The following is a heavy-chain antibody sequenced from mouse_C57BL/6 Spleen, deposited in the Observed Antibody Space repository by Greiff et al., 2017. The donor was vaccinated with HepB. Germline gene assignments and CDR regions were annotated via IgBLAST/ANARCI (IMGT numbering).Heavy chain of an antibody. CDR1: GYTFTSYW. V-gene: IGHV1-59*01. CDR3: ARGGSAYYFDD. CDR2: IDPSDSYT. Sequence: QVQLKQPGAELVRPGTSVKLSCKASGYTFTSYWMHWVKQRPGQGLEWIGVIDPSDSYTNYNQKFKGKATLTVDTSSSTAYMQLSSLTSEDSAVYYCARGGSAYYFDDWGQGTTLTVSS. J-gene: IGHJ2*01.